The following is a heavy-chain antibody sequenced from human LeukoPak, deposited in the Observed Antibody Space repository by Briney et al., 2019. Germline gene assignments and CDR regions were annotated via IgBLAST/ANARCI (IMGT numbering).Heavy chain of an antibody. CDR2: ISGSGGST. Sequence: VGSLRLSCAASGFTFSSYAMNWVRQAPGKGLEWVSGISGSGGSTYYADSVKGRFTTSRDNSKTTLYLQMNSLRAEDTAVYYCAKDRGIAAAGHYFDYWGQGTLVTVSS. D-gene: IGHD6-13*01. J-gene: IGHJ4*02. V-gene: IGHV3-23*01. CDR3: AKDRGIAAAGHYFDY. CDR1: GFTFSSYA.